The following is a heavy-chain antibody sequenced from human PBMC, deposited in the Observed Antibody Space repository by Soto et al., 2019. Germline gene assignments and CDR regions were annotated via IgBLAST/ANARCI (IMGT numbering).Heavy chain of an antibody. V-gene: IGHV1-3*01. CDR3: ARGYGGPIGWFDP. CDR1: GYTFTSYA. J-gene: IGHJ5*02. D-gene: IGHD3-16*01. Sequence: QVQLVQSGAEVKKPGASVKVSCKASGYTFTSYAMHWVRQAPGQRLEWMGWINAGNGNTKYSQKFQGRVTITRDTSASTAYMELSRLIFEDMAVYYCARGYGGPIGWFDPWGQGTLVTVSS. CDR2: INAGNGNT.